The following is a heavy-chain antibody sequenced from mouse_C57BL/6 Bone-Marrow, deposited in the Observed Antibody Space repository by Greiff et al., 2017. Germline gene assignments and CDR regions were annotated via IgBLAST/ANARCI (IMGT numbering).Heavy chain of an antibody. V-gene: IGHV1-7*01. D-gene: IGHD1-1*01. CDR3: EIYYNGRSGDY. CDR2: INPSSGYT. CDR1: GYTFTSYW. Sequence: VQLQQSGAELAKPGASVKLSCKASGYTFTSYWMHWVKQRPGQGLEWIGYINPSSGYTKYNQKFKDKATLTADKSSSTAYMQLSSLTYEDSEVYYCEIYYNGRSGDYWGQGTTLTVSS. J-gene: IGHJ2*01.